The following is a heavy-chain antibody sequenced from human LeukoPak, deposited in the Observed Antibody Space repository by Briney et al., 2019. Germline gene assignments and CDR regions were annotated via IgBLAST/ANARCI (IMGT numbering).Heavy chain of an antibody. CDR1: GYSFTGYY. V-gene: IGHV1-2*02. D-gene: IGHD3-10*01. CDR2: INPYSGGT. CDR3: ARRTHFYGLGSFTLGY. J-gene: IGHJ4*02. Sequence: ASVKVSCKASGYSFTGYYMHWVRQAPGQGLEWMGWINPYSGGTNYAQKFQGRVTMTRNTSISTAYMELSSLRSEDTAVYYCARRTHFYGLGSFTLGYWGQGTLVTVSS.